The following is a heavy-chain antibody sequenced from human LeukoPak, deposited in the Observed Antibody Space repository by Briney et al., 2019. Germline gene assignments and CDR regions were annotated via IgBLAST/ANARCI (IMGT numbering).Heavy chain of an antibody. CDR3: ARRGLVVVPL. Sequence: PSETLSLTCTVSGGSVSTTSSYWVWVRQPPGKGLEWVGSLYYGGSTNYNPSLKSRLTISVDTSKNQFSLKLTSVTAADTAVYYCARRGLVVVPLWGQGILVTVSS. CDR1: GGSVSTTSSY. D-gene: IGHD2-21*01. J-gene: IGHJ4*02. CDR2: LYYGGST. V-gene: IGHV4-39*01.